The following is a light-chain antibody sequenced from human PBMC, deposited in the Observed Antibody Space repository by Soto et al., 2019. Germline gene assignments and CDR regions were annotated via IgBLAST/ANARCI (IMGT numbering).Light chain of an antibody. CDR2: EVS. J-gene: IGLJ3*02. CDR1: SSDVGACNY. CDR3: QSYDSSLGGV. V-gene: IGLV2-8*01. Sequence: QSALTQPPSASGSPGQSVTISCTGTSSDVGACNYVSWFQQHPGKAPKLIIYEVSKRPSGVPDRFSGSKSGSTASLIVSGLQAEDEADYYCQSYDSSLGGVFGGGTKLTVL.